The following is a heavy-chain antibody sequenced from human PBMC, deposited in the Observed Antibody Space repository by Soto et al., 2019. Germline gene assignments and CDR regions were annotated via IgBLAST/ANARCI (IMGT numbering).Heavy chain of an antibody. D-gene: IGHD1-26*01. CDR2: ISSSSSTI. CDR1: GFTFSSYS. CDR3: ARDVKGGSFYAFDI. V-gene: IGHV3-48*02. Sequence: EVQLVESGGGLVQPGGSLRLSCAASGFTFSSYSINWVRQAPGKGLGWVSYISSSSSTIHYADSVRGRFTISRDNAKNSLFLQMNSLRDEDTAVYYCARDVKGGSFYAFDIWGQGTMVIVSS. J-gene: IGHJ3*02.